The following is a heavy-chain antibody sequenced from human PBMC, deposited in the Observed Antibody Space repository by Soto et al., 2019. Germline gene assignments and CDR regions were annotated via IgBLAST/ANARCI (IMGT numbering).Heavy chain of an antibody. D-gene: IGHD6-13*01. V-gene: IGHV4-31*03. CDR3: ASTFGVVAAGPFPY. Sequence: QVQLQESGPGLVKPSQTLSLTCTVSGVSISSGGYYWSWIRQHPGKGLEWIGYIYYSGRTYYNPTLTSRVTMSVDTSKNQFSLKLSSGPAADPAVYYWASTFGVVAAGPFPYGGQGTLVTVSS. CDR1: GVSISSGGYY. J-gene: IGHJ4*02. CDR2: IYYSGRT.